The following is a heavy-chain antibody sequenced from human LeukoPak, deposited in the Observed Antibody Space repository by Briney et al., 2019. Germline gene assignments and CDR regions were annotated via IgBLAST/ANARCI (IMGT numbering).Heavy chain of an antibody. CDR3: ARGGFLEGHRLFDY. CDR1: GVSVTTYY. J-gene: IGHJ4*02. CDR2: IYYSGSS. D-gene: IGHD3-3*01. V-gene: IGHV4-59*02. Sequence: SETLSLTCAVSGVSVTTYYWSWLRQPPGKGLEWIGNIYYSGSSHYNPSLRSRVTISLDTSKNQLSLKLTSVTAADTAVYYCARGGFLEGHRLFDYWGQGTLVSVSS.